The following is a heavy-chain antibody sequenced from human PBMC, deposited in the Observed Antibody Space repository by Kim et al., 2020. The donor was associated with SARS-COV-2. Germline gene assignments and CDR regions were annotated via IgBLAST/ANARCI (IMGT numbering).Heavy chain of an antibody. Sequence: SETLSLTCTVSGGSISSYYWSWIRQPPGKGLEWIGYIYYSGSTNYNPSLKSRVTISVDTSKNQFSLKLSSVTAADTAVYYCARDSMGYYDSSGWDFQHWGQGTLVTVSS. J-gene: IGHJ1*01. D-gene: IGHD3-22*01. CDR1: GGSISSYY. V-gene: IGHV4-59*01. CDR2: IYYSGST. CDR3: ARDSMGYYDSSGWDFQH.